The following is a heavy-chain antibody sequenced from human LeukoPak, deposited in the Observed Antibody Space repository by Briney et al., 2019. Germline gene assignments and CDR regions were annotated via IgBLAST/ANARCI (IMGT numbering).Heavy chain of an antibody. D-gene: IGHD3-3*01. Sequence: GGSLRLSCAASGFTFSSYWMHWVRQAPGKGLVWVSRINTDGSSTSYADSVKGRFTISRDNAKNTLYLQMNSLRAEATAVYYCARVLGSYYDFWSGYHTPDYWGQGTLVTVSS. CDR1: GFTFSSYW. CDR3: ARVLGSYYDFWSGYHTPDY. V-gene: IGHV3-74*01. J-gene: IGHJ4*02. CDR2: INTDGSST.